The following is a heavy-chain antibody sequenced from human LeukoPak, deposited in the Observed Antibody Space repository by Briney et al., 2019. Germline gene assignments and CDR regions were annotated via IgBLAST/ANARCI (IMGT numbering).Heavy chain of an antibody. D-gene: IGHD3-22*01. Sequence: GGSLRLSCAPSGFTFSSYVMNWVRQAPGKGLEWVSTISGSGGSTYYADSVKGRFTISRDNSKNTLYLEMNSLRAEDTAIYYCAKESSSGYFNWGQGTLVSVSS. CDR1: GFTFSSYV. V-gene: IGHV3-23*01. CDR3: AKESSSGYFN. CDR2: ISGSGGST. J-gene: IGHJ4*02.